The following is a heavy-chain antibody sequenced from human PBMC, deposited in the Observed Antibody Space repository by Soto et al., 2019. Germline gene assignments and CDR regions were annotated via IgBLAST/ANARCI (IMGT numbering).Heavy chain of an antibody. V-gene: IGHV4-4*02. CDR1: GASISSTNW. J-gene: IGHJ4*02. D-gene: IGHD2-15*01. Sequence: QVQLQESGPRLVKPSGTLSLTCAVSGASISSTNWWTWVRQPPGKGLGWIGEIYHTGSTKYNPSLKSRVTISLDKSNNHFSLNLSSVTAADTAVYYCATLPPRIVVVVLPIPTWGQGTLVTVSS. CDR2: IYHTGST. CDR3: ATLPPRIVVVVLPIPT.